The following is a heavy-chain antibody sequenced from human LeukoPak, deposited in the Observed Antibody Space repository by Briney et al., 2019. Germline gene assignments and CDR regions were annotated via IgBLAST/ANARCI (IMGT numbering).Heavy chain of an antibody. Sequence: SETLSLTCAVYGGSLSGSYWSWIRQPPGKGLEWIGEINHSGSANYNPSLKSRVTLSIDKSKNQSSLNLNSVTAADTAVYYCARARRDSGYYKVDYWGQGTLVTVSS. CDR1: GGSLSGSY. J-gene: IGHJ4*02. V-gene: IGHV4-34*01. CDR3: ARARRDSGYYKVDY. D-gene: IGHD3-3*01. CDR2: INHSGSA.